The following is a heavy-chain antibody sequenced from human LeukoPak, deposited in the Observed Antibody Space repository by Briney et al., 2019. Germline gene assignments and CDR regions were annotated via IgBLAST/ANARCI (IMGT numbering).Heavy chain of an antibody. CDR3: ARDLQENDYGDSVGY. CDR2: INSDGSST. D-gene: IGHD4-17*01. V-gene: IGHV3-74*01. Sequence: GGSLRLSCAASGFTFSSYWMHWVRQAPGKGLVWVSRINSDGSSTSYADSVKGRFTISRDNSKNTLYLQMNSLRAEDTAVYYCARDLQENDYGDSVGYWGQGTLVTVSS. CDR1: GFTFSSYW. J-gene: IGHJ4*02.